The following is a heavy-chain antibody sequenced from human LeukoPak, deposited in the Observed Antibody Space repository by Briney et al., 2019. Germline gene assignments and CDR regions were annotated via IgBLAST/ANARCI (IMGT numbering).Heavy chain of an antibody. CDR2: IFYSGST. CDR1: GGSLSSSNYY. V-gene: IGHV4-39*01. CDR3: ASQRYYYYMDV. Sequence: SETLSLTCTVSGGSLSSSNYYWGWIRQPPGKGLEWIGSIFYSGSTYYNPSLRSRVTISVDTSKNQFSLKLGSVTAADTAVYYCASQRYYYYMDVWGKGTTVTISS. J-gene: IGHJ6*03.